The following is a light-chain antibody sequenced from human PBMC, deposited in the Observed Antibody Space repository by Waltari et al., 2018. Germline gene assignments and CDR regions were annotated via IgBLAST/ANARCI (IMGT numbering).Light chain of an antibody. Sequence: QSVLTQPPSASGTPGQRVSISCSGCHANLGSNYLSWNQPFPGMAPKLLIYRNNQRPSGVPDRFSGSKFGTSASLAISGLRSEDEAVYYCASWDDSHYVFGTGTKVTVL. V-gene: IGLV1-47*01. CDR1: HANLGSNY. J-gene: IGLJ1*01. CDR2: RNN. CDR3: ASWDDSHYV.